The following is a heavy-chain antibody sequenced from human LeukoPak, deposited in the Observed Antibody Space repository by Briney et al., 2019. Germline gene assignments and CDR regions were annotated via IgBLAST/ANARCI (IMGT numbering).Heavy chain of an antibody. CDR3: ARRGGHSWDVGNWFDP. D-gene: IGHD6-13*01. CDR1: GESIRSTTF. Sequence: PSETLSLTCSVSGESIRSTTFWGWIRQSPGMGLEWIASTSHAGISYYNPSLSSRVPVSADSSKNQFSLRLSSVTAADTAVYYCARRGGHSWDVGNWFDPWGQGTPVTVSS. J-gene: IGHJ5*02. V-gene: IGHV4-39*01. CDR2: TSHAGIS.